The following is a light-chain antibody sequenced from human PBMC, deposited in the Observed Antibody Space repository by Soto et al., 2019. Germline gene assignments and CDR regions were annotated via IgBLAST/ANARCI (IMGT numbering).Light chain of an antibody. Sequence: EIVLTQSPGTLSLSPGERATLSCRASQSVSSTYLAWYQHKPGQAPRLLIYGASSRATGIPDRFSGSGSGTDFTLTISRLEPEDFAVYYCQQRSNWPWTFGQGTKVEIK. V-gene: IGKV3D-20*02. CDR2: GAS. J-gene: IGKJ1*01. CDR3: QQRSNWPWT. CDR1: QSVSSTY.